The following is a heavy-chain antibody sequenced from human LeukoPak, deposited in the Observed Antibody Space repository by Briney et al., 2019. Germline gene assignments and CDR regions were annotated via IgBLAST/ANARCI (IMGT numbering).Heavy chain of an antibody. D-gene: IGHD3-22*01. CDR2: INPNSGGT. Sequence: ASVKVSCKASGYTFTDYYMQWVRQAPGQGLEWMGRINPNSGGTNSAQKFQDRVTMTRDTSISTAYMELSRLRSDDTAVYYCARVWWYYDSSTPLDYWGQGTLVTVSS. CDR1: GYTFTDYY. J-gene: IGHJ4*02. CDR3: ARVWWYYDSSTPLDY. V-gene: IGHV1-2*06.